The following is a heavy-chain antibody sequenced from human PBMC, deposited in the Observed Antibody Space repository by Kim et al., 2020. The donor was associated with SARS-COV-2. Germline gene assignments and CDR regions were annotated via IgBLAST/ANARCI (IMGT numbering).Heavy chain of an antibody. Sequence: GGSLRLSCAASGFTFDDSAMHWVRQTPGKGLEWISLISADGRSTYYADSVKGRFTVSRDNHKNSLFLQMNALRSEDTAFYYCAKDAGYTSNLFCDNWGQ. CDR2: ISADGRST. CDR1: GFTFDDSA. V-gene: IGHV3-43*02. CDR3: AKDAGYTSNLFCDN. D-gene: IGHD5-12*01. J-gene: IGHJ4*02.